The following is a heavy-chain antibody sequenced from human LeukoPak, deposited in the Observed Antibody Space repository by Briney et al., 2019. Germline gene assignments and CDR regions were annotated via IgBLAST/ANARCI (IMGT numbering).Heavy chain of an antibody. V-gene: IGHV4-34*01. CDR2: INHSGST. Sequence: SETLSLTCAVYGGSFSGYYWSWIRQPPGKGLEWIGEINHSGSTNYNPSLKSRVTISVDTSKNQFSLKLSSVTAADTAVYYCANLVGATLFDYWGQGTLVTVSS. D-gene: IGHD1-26*01. CDR1: GGSFSGYY. CDR3: ANLVGATLFDY. J-gene: IGHJ4*02.